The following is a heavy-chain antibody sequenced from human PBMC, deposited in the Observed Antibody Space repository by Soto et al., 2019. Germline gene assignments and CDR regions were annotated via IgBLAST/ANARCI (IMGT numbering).Heavy chain of an antibody. J-gene: IGHJ6*02. CDR2: IYYSGST. CDR3: ARAVEPYDFWSGSKGPERLYGMDV. CDR1: GGSISSGGYY. Sequence: QVQLQESGPGLVKPSQTLSLTCTVSGGSISSGGYYWSWIRQHPGKGLEWIGYIYYSGSTYYNPSLTSRVTISVDTSKNQFSLKLSSVTAADTAVYYCARAVEPYDFWSGSKGPERLYGMDVWGQGTTVTVSS. D-gene: IGHD3-3*01. V-gene: IGHV4-31*03.